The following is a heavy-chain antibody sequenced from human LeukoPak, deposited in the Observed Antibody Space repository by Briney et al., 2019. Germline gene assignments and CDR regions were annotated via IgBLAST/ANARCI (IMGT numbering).Heavy chain of an antibody. Sequence: TSETLSLTCSVSGGSVSNYYWSWIRQPPGKGLEWIGYVYYTGSTNYNPSLKSRVTMFEDKSKNQFSLRLYSVTVADTAVYYCARHFAYSSSSYFDYWGQGSLVTVSS. CDR1: GGSVSNYY. J-gene: IGHJ4*02. D-gene: IGHD6-6*01. CDR3: ARHFAYSSSSYFDY. CDR2: VYYTGST. V-gene: IGHV4-59*08.